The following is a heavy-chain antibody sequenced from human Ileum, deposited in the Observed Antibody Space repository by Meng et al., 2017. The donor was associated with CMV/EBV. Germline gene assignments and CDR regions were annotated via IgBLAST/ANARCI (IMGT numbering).Heavy chain of an antibody. CDR1: GFSFSSFT. J-gene: IGHJ3*02. V-gene: IGHV3-23*01. CDR3: TKGVTSTSPYRSFDI. D-gene: IGHD2/OR15-2a*01. Sequence: GESLKISCAAPGFSFSSFTMGWVRQAPGKGLEWVATFAYAGATTNYADSVKGRFTISRDTSKNTLYLQMNSLPANDTAVYYCTKGVTSTSPYRSFDILGQGTKVTVSS. CDR2: FAYAGATT.